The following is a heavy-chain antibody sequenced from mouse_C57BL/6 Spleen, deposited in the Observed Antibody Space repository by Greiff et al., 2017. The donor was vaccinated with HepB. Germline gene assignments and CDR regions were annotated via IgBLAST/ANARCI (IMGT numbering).Heavy chain of an antibody. V-gene: IGHV1-7*01. J-gene: IGHJ1*03. Sequence: QVQLQQSGAELAKPGASVKLSCKASGYTFTIYWMHWVKQRPGQGLEWIGYINPSSGYTKYNQKFKDKATLTADKSSSTAYMQLSSLTYEDSAVYYCARSDLGWYFDVWGTGTTVTVSS. CDR1: GYTFTIYW. CDR3: ARSDLGWYFDV. CDR2: INPSSGYT.